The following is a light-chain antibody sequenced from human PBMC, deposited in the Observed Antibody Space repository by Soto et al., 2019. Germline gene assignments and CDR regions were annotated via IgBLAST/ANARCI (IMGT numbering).Light chain of an antibody. CDR3: QPCNSSSEV. Sequence: SQTISSWLAWYQQKPGKAPKLLIYKASTLKSGVPSRFSGSGSGTEFTRILCRHPRDDFAPYYWQPCNSSSEVFGQGTKVDI. V-gene: IGKV1-5*03. J-gene: IGKJ1*01. CDR1: QTISSW. CDR2: KAS.